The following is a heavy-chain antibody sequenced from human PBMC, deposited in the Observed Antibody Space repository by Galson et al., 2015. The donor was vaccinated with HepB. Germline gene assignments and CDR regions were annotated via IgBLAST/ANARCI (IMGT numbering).Heavy chain of an antibody. Sequence: SLRLSCAASGFTFSSYWMSWVRQAPGKGLEWVANIKQDGGEKYYVDSVKGRFTISRDNAKNSLYLQITSLRAEDTAVYYCARVADADYGDHSHFDSWGQGTLVTVSS. CDR3: ARVADADYGDHSHFDS. CDR1: GFTFSSYW. D-gene: IGHD4-17*01. CDR2: IKQDGGEK. J-gene: IGHJ4*02. V-gene: IGHV3-7*01.